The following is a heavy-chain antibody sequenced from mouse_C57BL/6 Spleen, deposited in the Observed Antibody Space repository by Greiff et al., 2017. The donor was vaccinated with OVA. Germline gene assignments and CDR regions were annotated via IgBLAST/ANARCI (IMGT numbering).Heavy chain of an antibody. J-gene: IGHJ3*01. Sequence: VQLQQSGAELANPGASVKLSCKASGYTFTSYWMHWVKQRPGQGLEWIGYINPSSGYTKYNQKFKDKATLTADTSSSTAYMQLGSLTYEDSADYYHLLLVRRRAYWGQGTLVTVSA. D-gene: IGHD2-4*01. CDR2: INPSSGYT. CDR3: LLLVRRRAY. CDR1: GYTFTSYW. V-gene: IGHV1-7*01.